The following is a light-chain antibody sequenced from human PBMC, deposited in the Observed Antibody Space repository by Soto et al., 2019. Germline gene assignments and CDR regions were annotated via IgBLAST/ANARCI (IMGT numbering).Light chain of an antibody. CDR3: CSYAGSSTYVV. CDR2: EGS. J-gene: IGLJ2*01. Sequence: QSALTQTASGSGSPGQSITISCTGTSSDVGSYNLVSWYQQHPGKAPKLMIYEGSKRPSGVSNRFSGSKSGNTASLTISGLQAEDEADYYCCSYAGSSTYVVFGGGTKLTVL. CDR1: SSDVGSYNL. V-gene: IGLV2-23*01.